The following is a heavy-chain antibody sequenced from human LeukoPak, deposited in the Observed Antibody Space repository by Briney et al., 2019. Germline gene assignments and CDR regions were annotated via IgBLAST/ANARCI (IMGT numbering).Heavy chain of an antibody. CDR2: ISSSSSYI. V-gene: IGHV3-21*01. Sequence: GGSLRLSCAASGFTFSNAWMSWVRQAPGKGLVWVSSISSSSSYIYYADSVKGRFTISRDNAKNSLYLQMNSLRAEDTAVYYCARGAYSNYVGAFDIWGQGTMVTVSS. CDR1: GFTFSNAW. D-gene: IGHD4-11*01. CDR3: ARGAYSNYVGAFDI. J-gene: IGHJ3*02.